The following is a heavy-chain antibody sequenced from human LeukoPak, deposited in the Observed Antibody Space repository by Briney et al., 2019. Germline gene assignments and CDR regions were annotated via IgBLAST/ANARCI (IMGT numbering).Heavy chain of an antibody. CDR3: ARGGIVVVPAATYYYYYGMDV. D-gene: IGHD2-2*01. V-gene: IGHV4-34*01. CDR2: INHSGST. Sequence: SETLSLTCAVYGGSFSGYYWSWIRQPPGKGLEWIGEINHSGSTNYNPSLKSRVTISVDTSKNQFSLKLSSVTAADTAVYDCARGGIVVVPAATYYYYYGMDVWGQGTTVTVSS. CDR1: GGSFSGYY. J-gene: IGHJ6*02.